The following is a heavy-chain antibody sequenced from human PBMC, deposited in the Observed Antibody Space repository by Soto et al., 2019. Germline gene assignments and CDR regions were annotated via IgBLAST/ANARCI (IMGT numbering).Heavy chain of an antibody. D-gene: IGHD3-22*01. CDR1: GFTFSSYS. CDR2: ISSSRSTI. CDR3: ARDTTFYYDSAGFDI. J-gene: IGHJ3*02. Sequence: EVQLVESGGGLVQPGGSLRLSCVASGFTFSSYSMNWVRQAPGKGLEWVSYISSSRSTICYADSVKGRFTISRDSVKNSLYLQMNSLRDEDTAVYYCARDTTFYYDSAGFDIWGQGTMVTVSS. V-gene: IGHV3-48*02.